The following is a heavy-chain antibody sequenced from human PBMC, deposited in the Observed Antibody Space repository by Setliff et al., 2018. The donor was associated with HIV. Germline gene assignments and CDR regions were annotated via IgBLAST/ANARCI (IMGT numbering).Heavy chain of an antibody. V-gene: IGHV1-3*01. Sequence: GASVKVSCKAFGYTSSTNAIHWVRQAPGQRLEWMGYINAGDDNTRYSEKFQGRVTITRDTSANTAYMELSSLRSEDTAVYYCARGSCSGCYLSDYWGLGTLVTVSS. D-gene: IGHD6-19*01. CDR3: ARGSCSGCYLSDY. J-gene: IGHJ4*02. CDR2: INAGDDNT. CDR1: GYTSSTNA.